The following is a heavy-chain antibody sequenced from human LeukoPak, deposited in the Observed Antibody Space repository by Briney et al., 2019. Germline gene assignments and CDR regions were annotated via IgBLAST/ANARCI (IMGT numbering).Heavy chain of an antibody. V-gene: IGHV1-69*04. D-gene: IGHD2-2*01. CDR1: GGTFSSYA. CDR2: IIPILGIA. J-gene: IGHJ5*02. Sequence: GASVKVSCKASGGTFSSYAISWVRQAPGQGLEWMGRIIPILGIANYAQKFQGRVTITADKSTSTAYMELSSLRSEDTAVYYCARDHYQLPTYRPNWFDPWGQGTLVTVSS. CDR3: ARDHYQLPTYRPNWFDP.